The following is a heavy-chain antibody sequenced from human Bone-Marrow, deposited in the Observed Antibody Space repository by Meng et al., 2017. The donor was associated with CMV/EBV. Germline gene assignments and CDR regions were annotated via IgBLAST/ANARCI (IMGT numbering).Heavy chain of an antibody. V-gene: IGHV3-7*01. Sequence: GESLKISCAASGFTFSRYWMSWVRQAPGKGLEWVANINEDGSKQYYVDSVKGRFTISRDNAKNSLYLQMNSLRAEDTAVYYCGRSYWNAFELWGQGTMVTVSS. CDR1: GFTFSRYW. CDR2: INEDGSKQ. CDR3: GRSYWNAFEL. D-gene: IGHD1-26*01. J-gene: IGHJ3*01.